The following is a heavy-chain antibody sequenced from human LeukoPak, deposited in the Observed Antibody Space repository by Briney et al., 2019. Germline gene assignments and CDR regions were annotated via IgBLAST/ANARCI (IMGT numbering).Heavy chain of an antibody. CDR1: GGSVSSGSYY. CDR3: ASIITVAGEDLNPNWYSDL. V-gene: IGHV4-61*01. Sequence: PSETLSLTCTVSGGSVSSGSYYWSWIRQPPGKRLEWIGYIYYSGSTNYNPSLKSRVTISVDTSKNQFSLNLSSVTAADTAVYYCASIITVAGEDLNPNWYSDLWGRGTLVTVSS. CDR2: IYYSGST. J-gene: IGHJ2*01. D-gene: IGHD6-19*01.